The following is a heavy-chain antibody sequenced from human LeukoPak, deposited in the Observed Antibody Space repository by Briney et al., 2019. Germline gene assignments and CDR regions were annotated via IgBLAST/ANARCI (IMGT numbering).Heavy chain of an antibody. D-gene: IGHD6-19*01. Sequence: SETLSLTCTVSGGSISSYYWSWIRQPPGKGLESMGYIYYSGSPRYNPSLKSRVAISIHTSKKQFSLKLSSVTAADTAVYYCARSVVVAGFVSDYYYYGMDVWGQGTTVTVSS. CDR3: ARSVVVAGFVSDYYYYGMDV. V-gene: IGHV4-59*08. CDR1: GGSISSYY. CDR2: IYYSGSP. J-gene: IGHJ6*02.